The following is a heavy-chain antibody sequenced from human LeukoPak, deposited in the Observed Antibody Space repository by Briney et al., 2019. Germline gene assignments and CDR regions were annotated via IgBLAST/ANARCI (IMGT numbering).Heavy chain of an antibody. J-gene: IGHJ6*03. Sequence: SETLSLTCTVSGGSISSSSYYWGWIRQPPGKGLEWIGSIYYSGSTYYNPSLKSRVTISVDTSKNQFSLKLSSVTAADTAVYYCARLGRGIRYCSGGSCYSDVGYYYYYMDVWGKGTTVTVSS. CDR3: ARLGRGIRYCSGGSCYSDVGYYYYYMDV. CDR1: GGSISSSSYY. V-gene: IGHV4-39*07. CDR2: IYYSGST. D-gene: IGHD2-15*01.